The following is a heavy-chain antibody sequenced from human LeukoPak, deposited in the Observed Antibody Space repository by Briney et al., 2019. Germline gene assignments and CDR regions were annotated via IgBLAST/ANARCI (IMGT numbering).Heavy chain of an antibody. CDR3: ARREGGSSETWFDP. Sequence: GESLKISCKGSGYSFTSYWIGWVRQMPGKGLEWMGFIYPADSDTTYSPSLQGQVTISADKSIGTAYLQWSSLKASDTAMYYCARREGGSSETWFDPWGQGTLVTVSS. J-gene: IGHJ5*02. V-gene: IGHV5-51*01. D-gene: IGHD6-6*01. CDR2: IYPADSDT. CDR1: GYSFTSYW.